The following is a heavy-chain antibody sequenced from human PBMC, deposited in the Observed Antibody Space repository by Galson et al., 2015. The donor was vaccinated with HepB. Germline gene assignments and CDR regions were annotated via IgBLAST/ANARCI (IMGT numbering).Heavy chain of an antibody. D-gene: IGHD2-2*01. CDR3: ARVGGGDIVVVPAAEGAFDI. Sequence: SLRLSCAASGFTVSSNYMSWVRQAPGKGLEWVSVIYSGGSTYYADSVKGRFTISRDNSKNTLYLQMNSLRAEDTAVYYCARVGGGDIVVVPAAEGAFDIWGQGTMVTVSS. J-gene: IGHJ3*02. V-gene: IGHV3-53*01. CDR2: IYSGGST. CDR1: GFTVSSNY.